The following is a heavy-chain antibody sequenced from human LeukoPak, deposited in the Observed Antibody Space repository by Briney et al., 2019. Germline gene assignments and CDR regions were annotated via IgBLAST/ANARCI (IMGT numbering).Heavy chain of an antibody. CDR2: IYYSGST. J-gene: IGHJ4*02. Sequence: SETLSLTCTVSGGSISSYYWSWIRQPPGKGLEWIGYIYYSGSTNYNPSLKSRVTISVDTSKNQFSLKLSSVTDADTATYYCARETSLMGYASGLGFNYWGQGILVTVSS. V-gene: IGHV4-59*01. CDR3: ARETSLMGYASGLGFNY. D-gene: IGHD6-19*01. CDR1: GGSISSYY.